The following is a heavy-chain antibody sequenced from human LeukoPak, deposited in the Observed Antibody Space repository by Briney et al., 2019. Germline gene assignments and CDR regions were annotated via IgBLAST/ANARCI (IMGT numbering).Heavy chain of an antibody. CDR2: IYSDDTT. CDR1: GFTVSRNY. D-gene: IGHD4-17*01. J-gene: IGHJ4*02. CDR3: ARERTSTYGDFDS. V-gene: IGHV3-53*01. Sequence: PGGSLRLSCAASGFTVSRNYMNWVRQAPGKGLELVPLIYSDDTTFYSASVKGRFTISRDNSKNTLYLQMNSLTAEDTAVYYCARERTSTYGDFDSWGQGTLVTVSS.